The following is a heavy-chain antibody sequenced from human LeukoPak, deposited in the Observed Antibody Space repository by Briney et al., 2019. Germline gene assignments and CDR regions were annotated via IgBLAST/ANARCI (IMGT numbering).Heavy chain of an antibody. J-gene: IGHJ4*02. D-gene: IGHD1-26*01. V-gene: IGHV3-7*01. CDR2: IKQDGSEE. CDR1: GFIFTDYW. CDR3: TRQGATSYGAIY. Sequence: GGSLRLSCVASGFIFTDYWMSWVRQAPGEGLEWVANIKQDGSEEYYVDSVKGRFTISRDKAKNSLYLQLNSLRGEDTAVYFCTRQGATSYGAIYWGQGTVVTVSS.